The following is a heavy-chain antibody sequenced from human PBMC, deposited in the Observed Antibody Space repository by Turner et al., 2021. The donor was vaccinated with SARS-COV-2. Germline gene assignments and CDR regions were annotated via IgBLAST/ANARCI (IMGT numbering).Heavy chain of an antibody. CDR1: GYTFTGYY. D-gene: IGHD3-9*01. J-gene: IGHJ5*02. V-gene: IGHV1-2*02. CDR3: ARAAQLTVWFDP. Sequence: QVQLVQSGAEVKKPGASVKVSCKASGYTFTGYYMHWVRQAPGQWLEWMGWISPNSGGTNYAQKFQGRVTMTRNTSISTAYMELSSLRSEDTAVYYCARAAQLTVWFDPWGQGTLVTVSS. CDR2: ISPNSGGT.